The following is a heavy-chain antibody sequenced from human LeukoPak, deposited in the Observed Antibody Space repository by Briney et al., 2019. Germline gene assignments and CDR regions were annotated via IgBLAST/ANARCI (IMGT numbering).Heavy chain of an antibody. CDR1: GFTFSRFW. J-gene: IGHJ5*02. V-gene: IGHV3-7*01. CDR3: AKPPPHCSSTSCYTGGRWFDP. D-gene: IGHD2-2*02. Sequence: GGSLRLSCAASGFTFSRFWMSWVRQAPGKGLEWVANIKQDGSEKYYVDSVKGRFTISRDNAQKSLYLQMNSLRAEDTAVYYCAKPPPHCSSTSCYTGGRWFDPWGQGTLVTVSS. CDR2: IKQDGSEK.